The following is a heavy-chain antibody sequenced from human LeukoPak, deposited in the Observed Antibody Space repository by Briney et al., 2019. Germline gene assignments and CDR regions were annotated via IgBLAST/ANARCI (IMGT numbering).Heavy chain of an antibody. V-gene: IGHV3-33*01. J-gene: IGHJ3*02. CDR3: ARGLALNAFDI. Sequence: GGSLRLSCAASGFTFSSYGMHWVRQAPGKGLEWVAVIWYDGSNKYYADSVKGRFTISRDNSKNTLYLQMNSLRAEDTAVYYCARGLALNAFDIWGQGTMVTVSS. CDR2: IWYDGSNK. CDR1: GFTFSSYG.